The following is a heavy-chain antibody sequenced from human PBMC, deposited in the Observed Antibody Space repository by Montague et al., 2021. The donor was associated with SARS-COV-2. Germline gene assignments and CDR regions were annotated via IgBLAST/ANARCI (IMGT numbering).Heavy chain of an antibody. V-gene: IGHV3-15*01. CDR3: TTDDVVRGVIVYYGMDV. Sequence: SLRLSCAASGFTFSNAWMSWVRQAPGKGLEWVGRIKSKTDGGTTDYAAPVKGRFTISRDDSKNTLYLQMNSLKTEDTAVDYCTTDDVVRGVIVYYGMDVWGQGTTVTVSS. CDR2: IKSKTDGGTT. CDR1: GFTFSNAW. D-gene: IGHD3-10*01. J-gene: IGHJ6*02.